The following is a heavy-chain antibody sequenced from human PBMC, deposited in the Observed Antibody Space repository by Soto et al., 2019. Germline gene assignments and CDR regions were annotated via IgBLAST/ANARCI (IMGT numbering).Heavy chain of an antibody. CDR2: INSDGSST. D-gene: IGHD3-10*01. Sequence: XGSLRLSCASSVCTFSSYWMHCVRQSPGKWLVWVSRINSDGSSTSYADSVKGRFTISRDNAKNTLYLQMNSLRAEETAVYYCARGGYGSGSYYHVHYYHYDMEVWGQGTTVIVSS. J-gene: IGHJ6*01. CDR3: ARGGYGSGSYYHVHYYHYDMEV. V-gene: IGHV3-74*01. CDR1: VCTFSSYW.